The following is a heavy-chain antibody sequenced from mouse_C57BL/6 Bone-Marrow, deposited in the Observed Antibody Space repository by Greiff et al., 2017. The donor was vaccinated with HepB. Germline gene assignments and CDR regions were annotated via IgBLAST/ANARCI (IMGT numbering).Heavy chain of an antibody. CDR2: ISNGGGST. CDR3: ARHGDYGYDY. J-gene: IGHJ2*01. V-gene: IGHV5-12-2*01. CDR1: GFTFSSYT. Sequence: EVKVEESGGGLVQPGGSLKLSCAASGFTFSSYTMSWVRQTPEKRLEWVAYISNGGGSTYYPDTVKGRFTISRDNAKNTLYLQMSSLKSEDTAMYYCARHGDYGYDYWGQGTTLTVSS. D-gene: IGHD2-2*01.